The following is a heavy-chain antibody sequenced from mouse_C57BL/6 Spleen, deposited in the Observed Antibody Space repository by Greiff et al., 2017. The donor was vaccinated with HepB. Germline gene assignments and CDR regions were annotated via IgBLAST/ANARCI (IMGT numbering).Heavy chain of an antibody. Sequence: EVKLVESGEGLVKPGGSLKLSCAASGFTFSSYAMSWVRQTPEKRLEWVAYISSGGDYIYYADTVKGRLTISRDNARNTLYRQMSSLKSEDTAMYYCTRDQDGSYYYAMDYWGQGTSVTVSS. J-gene: IGHJ4*01. D-gene: IGHD2-3*01. CDR3: TRDQDGSYYYAMDY. CDR1: GFTFSSYA. V-gene: IGHV5-9-1*02. CDR2: ISSGGDYI.